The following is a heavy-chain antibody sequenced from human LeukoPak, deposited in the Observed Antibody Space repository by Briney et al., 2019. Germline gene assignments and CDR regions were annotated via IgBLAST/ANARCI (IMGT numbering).Heavy chain of an antibody. V-gene: IGHV4-59*12. CDR2: ISYSGST. Sequence: SETLSLTCIVSGDAIDRYYWSWIRQPPGKGLEWIGYISYSGSTNYNPSLKSRVTMSVDTSKKQFSLKLSSVTAADTAVYYCARAGDFWSGYPSRNYMDVWGKGTTVTVSS. J-gene: IGHJ6*03. D-gene: IGHD3-3*01. CDR3: ARAGDFWSGYPSRNYMDV. CDR1: GDAIDRYY.